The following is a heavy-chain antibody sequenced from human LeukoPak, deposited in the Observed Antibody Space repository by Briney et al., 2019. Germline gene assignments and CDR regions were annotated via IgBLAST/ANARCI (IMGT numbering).Heavy chain of an antibody. CDR3: APFKKSAFYMDV. Sequence: ASVKVSCKASGYTFTSYDINWVRQATGQGLEWMGWMNPNSGNTGYAQKFQGRVTMTRNTSISTTYMALSSLSSEDTAVYYCAPFKKSAFYMDVWGKGTTVTVSS. CDR1: GYTFTSYD. J-gene: IGHJ6*03. CDR2: MNPNSGNT. V-gene: IGHV1-8*01. D-gene: IGHD3-16*01.